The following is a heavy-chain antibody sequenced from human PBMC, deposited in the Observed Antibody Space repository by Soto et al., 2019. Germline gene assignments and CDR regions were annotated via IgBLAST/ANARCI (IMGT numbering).Heavy chain of an antibody. CDR1: GFTFSSFW. V-gene: IGHV3-74*01. CDR2: ASPDGTST. J-gene: IGHJ2*01. CDR3: AKDEFPPLGWYFDL. D-gene: IGHD3-10*01. Sequence: EVQLVESGGGLVQPGGSLRLSCAASGFTFSSFWMHWVRQAPGKGLEWVSRASPDGTSTSYADSVKGRFTISRDNSKNTLYLQMNSLRAEDTAVYYCAKDEFPPLGWYFDLWGRGTLVTVSS.